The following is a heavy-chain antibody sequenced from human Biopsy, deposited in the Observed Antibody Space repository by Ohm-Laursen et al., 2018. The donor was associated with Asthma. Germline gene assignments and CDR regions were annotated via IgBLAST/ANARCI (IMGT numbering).Heavy chain of an antibody. V-gene: IGHV4-30-2*06. D-gene: IGHD2-21*02. CDR2: IYRNGNT. Sequence: SQTLPLTCVVSGDSIDSGDYSWTWIRQSPGVGLEWIGYIYRNGNTYYSPTLKNRVTISIDRSKNQFSLRLRSVTAADTAVYYCARGWNCGGDCYSLDSWGQGTLVTVSS. CDR1: GDSIDSGDYS. J-gene: IGHJ4*02. CDR3: ARGWNCGGDCYSLDS.